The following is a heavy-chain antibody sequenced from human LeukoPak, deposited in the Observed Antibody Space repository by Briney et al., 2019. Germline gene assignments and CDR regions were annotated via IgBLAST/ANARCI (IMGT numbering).Heavy chain of an antibody. Sequence: SETLSLTCGVHGGSFNDYSWTWIRQSPGKGLEWIGEINHSGSTTYNPTLRSRFTMSVDASKNQFSLRLSSVTAADTAVYYCARLGLYTSSWYRYYYFDYWGQGTLVTVSS. CDR1: GGSFNDYS. CDR3: ARLGLYTSSWYRYYYFDY. CDR2: INHSGST. D-gene: IGHD6-13*01. J-gene: IGHJ4*02. V-gene: IGHV4-34*01.